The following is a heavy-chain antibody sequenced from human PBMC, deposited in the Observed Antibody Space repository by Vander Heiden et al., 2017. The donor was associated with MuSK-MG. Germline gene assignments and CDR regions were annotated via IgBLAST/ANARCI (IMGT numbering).Heavy chain of an antibody. V-gene: IGHV3-21*01. J-gene: IGHJ5*02. Sequence: EVQLVESGGGLVKPGGSLRLSCAASGFTFSSHSMNWVRQAPGKGLEWVSSIGSSSSYIYYADSVKGRFTISRDNAKNSLYLQMNSLRAEDTAVYYCARGPYGSGSYYNTWGQGTLVTVSS. CDR1: GFTFSSHS. D-gene: IGHD3-10*01. CDR3: ARGPYGSGSYYNT. CDR2: IGSSSSYI.